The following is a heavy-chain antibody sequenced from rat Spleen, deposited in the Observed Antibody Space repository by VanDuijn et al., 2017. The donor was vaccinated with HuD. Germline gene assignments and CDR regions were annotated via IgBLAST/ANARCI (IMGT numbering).Heavy chain of an antibody. Sequence: EVQLVESGGGLVQPGRSLKLSCAASGFIFSNFDLAWVRQAPTKGLEWVASISPSGGSTYYRDSVKGRFTISRDNAKSTLYLQMDSLRSEDTATYYCARSTIATQHWYFDFWGPGTMVTVSS. V-gene: IGHV5-25*01. CDR1: GFIFSNFD. CDR2: ISPSGGST. D-gene: IGHD1-2*01. J-gene: IGHJ1*01. CDR3: ARSTIATQHWYFDF.